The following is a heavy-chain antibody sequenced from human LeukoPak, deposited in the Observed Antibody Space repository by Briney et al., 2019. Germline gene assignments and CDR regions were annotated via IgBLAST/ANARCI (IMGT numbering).Heavy chain of an antibody. CDR2: IYYSGST. Sequence: SETLSLTCTVSGGSISSGGYYWSWIRQHPGKGLEWIGYIYYSGSTYYNPSLKSRVTISVDTSKNQFSLKLSSVTAADTAVYYCARDTSYGSGIDYWGQGTLVTLSS. CDR1: GGSISSGGYY. D-gene: IGHD3-10*01. CDR3: ARDTSYGSGIDY. J-gene: IGHJ4*02. V-gene: IGHV4-31*03.